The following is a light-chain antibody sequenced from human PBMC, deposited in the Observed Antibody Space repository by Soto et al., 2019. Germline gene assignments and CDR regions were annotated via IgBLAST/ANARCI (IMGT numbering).Light chain of an antibody. V-gene: IGKV4-1*01. J-gene: IGKJ1*01. CDR2: WAS. CDR1: QSVLYSSNNKNY. Sequence: DIVMTQSPDSLAVSLGERATINCKSSQSVLYSSNNKNYLAWYQQKPGQPPKLLIYWASTRESGVPDRFSGSGSGTDFTHTISSLQAEDVAVYYCQQYYSTSGTFGQGTKVEIK. CDR3: QQYYSTSGT.